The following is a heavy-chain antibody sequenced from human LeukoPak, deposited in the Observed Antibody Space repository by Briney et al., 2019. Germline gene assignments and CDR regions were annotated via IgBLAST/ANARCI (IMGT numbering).Heavy chain of an antibody. CDR3: ARLSPNYDILTGYKYYFDY. V-gene: IGHV4-59*08. Sequence: PSETLSLTCTVSGGSISSYYWSWIRQPPGKGLEWIGYIYYSGSTNYNPSLKSRVTISVDTSKNQFSLKLSSVAAADTAVYYCARLSPNYDILTGYKYYFDYWGQGTLVTVSS. J-gene: IGHJ4*02. D-gene: IGHD3-9*01. CDR1: GGSISSYY. CDR2: IYYSGST.